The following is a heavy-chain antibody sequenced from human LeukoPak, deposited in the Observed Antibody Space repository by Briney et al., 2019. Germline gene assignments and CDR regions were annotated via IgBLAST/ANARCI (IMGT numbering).Heavy chain of an antibody. D-gene: IGHD5-24*01. V-gene: IGHV3-21*01. CDR2: ISSSSSYI. J-gene: IGHJ4*02. CDR3: ARDFSMATIPGY. CDR1: GFTFSSYS. Sequence: GGSLRLSCAASGFTFSSYSMNWVRQAPGKGLEWVSSISSSSSYIYYADSVKGRFTISRDNAKNPLYLQMNSLRAEDTAVYYCARDFSMATIPGYWGQGTLVTVSS.